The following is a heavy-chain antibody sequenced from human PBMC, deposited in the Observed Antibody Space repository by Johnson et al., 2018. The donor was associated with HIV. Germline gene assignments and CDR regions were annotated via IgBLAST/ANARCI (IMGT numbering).Heavy chain of an antibody. CDR3: ARDLSEGGSWYRDVFDI. D-gene: IGHD6-13*01. V-gene: IGHV3-66*01. CDR1: GFTVSSNY. CDR2: IYSGGST. J-gene: IGHJ3*02. Sequence: EKLVESGGGLVQPGGSLRLSCAASGFTVSSNYMSWVRQAPGKGLEWVSVIYSGGSTYYADSVTGRLTIPRDNSKTTLYLQMYSLRAEDTAVYHCARDLSEGGSWYRDVFDIWGQGTVVTVSS.